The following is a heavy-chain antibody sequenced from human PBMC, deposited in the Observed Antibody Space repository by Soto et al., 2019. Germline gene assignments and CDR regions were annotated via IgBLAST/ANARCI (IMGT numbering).Heavy chain of an antibody. CDR3: AKDSSSWYFDY. CDR1: GFTFSSYA. D-gene: IGHD6-13*01. V-gene: IGHV3-23*01. CDR2: ISGSCGST. J-gene: IGHJ4*02. Sequence: GGSLRLSCAASGFTFSSYAMSWVRQAPGKGLEWVSAISGSCGSTYYADSVKGRFTIYRDNSKNTLYLQMNSLRAEDTAVYYCAKDSSSWYFDYWGQGTLGTVSS.